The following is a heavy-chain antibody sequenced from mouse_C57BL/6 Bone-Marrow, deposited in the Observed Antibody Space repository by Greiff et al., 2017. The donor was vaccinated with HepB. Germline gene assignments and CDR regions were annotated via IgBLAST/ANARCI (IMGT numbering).Heavy chain of an antibody. Sequence: VQLQQPGAELVRPGTSVKLSCKASGYTFTSYWMHWVKQRPGQGLEWIGVIDPSDSYTNYNQKFKGKATLTVDTSSSTAYMQLSSLTSEDSAVYYCARKVYYGSTYWYFDVWGTGTTVTVSS. CDR1: GYTFTSYW. V-gene: IGHV1-59*01. D-gene: IGHD1-1*01. J-gene: IGHJ1*03. CDR2: IDPSDSYT. CDR3: ARKVYYGSTYWYFDV.